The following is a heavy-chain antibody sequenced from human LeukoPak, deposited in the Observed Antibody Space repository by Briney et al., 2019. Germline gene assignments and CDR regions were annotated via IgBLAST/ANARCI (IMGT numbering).Heavy chain of an antibody. CDR3: ARESDIVLMVYAMPYFDY. CDR2: INPNSGGT. J-gene: IGHJ4*02. CDR1: GYTFTGYY. V-gene: IGHV1-2*06. D-gene: IGHD2-8*01. Sequence: GASVKVSCKASGYTFTGYYMHWVRQAPGQGLEWMGRINPNSGGTNYAQRFQGRVTMTRDTSISTAYMELSRLRSDDTAVYYCARESDIVLMVYAMPYFDYWGQGTLVTVSS.